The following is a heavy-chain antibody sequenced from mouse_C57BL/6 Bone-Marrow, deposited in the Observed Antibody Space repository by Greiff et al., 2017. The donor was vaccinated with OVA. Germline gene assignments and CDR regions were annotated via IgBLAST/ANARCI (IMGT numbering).Heavy chain of an antibody. CDR2: IAPSDSYT. J-gene: IGHJ1*03. V-gene: IGHV1-69*01. Sequence: VQLQQPGAELVMPGASVKLSCKASGYTFTSYWMHWVKQRPGQGLEWIGEIAPSDSYTNSTQKFKGKSTLTVDKSSSTAYMQLSSLTSEDSAVYYCASCDNYGYFDVWGTGTTVTVSS. CDR1: GYTFTSYW. D-gene: IGHD6-1*01. CDR3: ASCDNYGYFDV.